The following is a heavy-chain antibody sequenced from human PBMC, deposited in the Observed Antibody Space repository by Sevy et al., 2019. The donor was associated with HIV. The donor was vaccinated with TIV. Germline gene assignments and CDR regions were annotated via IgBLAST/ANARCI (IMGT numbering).Heavy chain of an antibody. Sequence: GSLRLSCAASGFTVSSNYMSWVRQAPGKGLEWVSVIYSGGSTYYADSVKDRFSISRDNSKNTLYLQMSSLRAEDTAVYYCARDSPMTTVVTVGYYGMDVWGQGTTVTVSS. CDR2: IYSGGST. CDR1: GFTVSSNY. J-gene: IGHJ6*02. V-gene: IGHV3-66*01. CDR3: ARDSPMTTVVTVGYYGMDV. D-gene: IGHD4-17*01.